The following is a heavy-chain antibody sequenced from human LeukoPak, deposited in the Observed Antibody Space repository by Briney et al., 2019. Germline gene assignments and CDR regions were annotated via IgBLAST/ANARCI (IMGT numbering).Heavy chain of an antibody. J-gene: IGHJ5*02. Sequence: GASVKVSCKASGYTFTSYYMHWVRQAPGQGLEWMGWISAYNGNTNYAQKLQGRVTMTTDTSTSTAYMELRSLRSDDTAVYYCARVLRYFGFDPWGQGTLVTVSS. V-gene: IGHV1-18*04. CDR1: GYTFTSYY. D-gene: IGHD3-9*01. CDR2: ISAYNGNT. CDR3: ARVLRYFGFDP.